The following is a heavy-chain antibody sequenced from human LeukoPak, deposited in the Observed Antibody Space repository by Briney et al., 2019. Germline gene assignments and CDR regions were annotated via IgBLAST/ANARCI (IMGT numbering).Heavy chain of an antibody. CDR3: ARGPPDY. V-gene: IGHV4-61*01. J-gene: IGHJ4*02. Sequence: SETLSLTCTVSGGSVSSGSYYWSWIRQPPGRGLEWIGHIYYTGSTNNNPSLKSRVTISLDMSKNQFSLRLSSMTAADTAVYYCARGPPDYWGQGTLVTVSS. CDR2: IYYTGST. CDR1: GGSVSSGSYY.